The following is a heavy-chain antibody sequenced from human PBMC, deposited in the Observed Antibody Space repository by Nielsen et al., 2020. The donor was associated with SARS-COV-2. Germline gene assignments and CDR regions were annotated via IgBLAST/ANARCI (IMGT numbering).Heavy chain of an antibody. J-gene: IGHJ3*02. CDR3: ARIDYYDSSGSIKTPNDAFDI. CDR2: IDWDDDK. D-gene: IGHD3-22*01. CDR1: GFSLSTSGMC. V-gene: IGHV2-70*11. Sequence: SGPTLVKPTQTLTLTCTFSGFSLSTSGMCVSWIRQPPGKALEWLARIDWDDDKYYSTSLKTRLTISKDTSKNQVVLTMTNMDPVDTATYYCARIDYYDSSGSIKTPNDAFDIWGQGTMVTVSS.